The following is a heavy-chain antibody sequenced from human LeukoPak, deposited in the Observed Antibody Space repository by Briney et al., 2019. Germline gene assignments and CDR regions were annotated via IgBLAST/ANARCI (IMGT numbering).Heavy chain of an antibody. Sequence: SETLSLTCAVYGGSFSGYYWSWIRQPPGKGLEWIGEINHSGSTNYNPSLKSRVTISVDRSKNQFSLKLSSVTAADTAVYYCARVSKAFDIWGQGTMVTVSS. V-gene: IGHV4-34*01. CDR2: INHSGST. CDR1: GGSFSGYY. D-gene: IGHD2/OR15-2a*01. J-gene: IGHJ3*02. CDR3: ARVSKAFDI.